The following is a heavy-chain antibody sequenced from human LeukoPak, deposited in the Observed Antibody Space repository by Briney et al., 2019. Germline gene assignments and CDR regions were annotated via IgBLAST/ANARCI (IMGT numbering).Heavy chain of an antibody. CDR2: INHSGST. CDR3: ARHGFGELLRWFDP. CDR1: GGSNSSGSYY. D-gene: IGHD3-10*01. V-gene: IGHV4-39*01. J-gene: IGHJ5*02. Sequence: PSETLSLTCTVSGGSNSSGSYYWSWIRQPPGKGLEWIGEINHSGSTNYNPSLKSRVTISVDTSKNQFSLKLSSVTAADTAVYYCARHGFGELLRWFDPWGQGTLVTVSS.